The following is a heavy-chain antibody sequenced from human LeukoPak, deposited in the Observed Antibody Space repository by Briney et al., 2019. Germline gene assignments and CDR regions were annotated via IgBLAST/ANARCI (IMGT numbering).Heavy chain of an antibody. V-gene: IGHV4-59*01. CDR2: IYYSGST. Sequence: SSETLSLTCTVSGGSISSYYWSWIRQPPGKGLEWIGYIYYSGSTNYNPSLKSRVSISLDTSKKQFSLRLNSVTAADTAVYYCARDNGRGWINFDYWGQGTLVTVSS. J-gene: IGHJ4*02. CDR1: GGSISSYY. D-gene: IGHD6-19*01. CDR3: ARDNGRGWINFDY.